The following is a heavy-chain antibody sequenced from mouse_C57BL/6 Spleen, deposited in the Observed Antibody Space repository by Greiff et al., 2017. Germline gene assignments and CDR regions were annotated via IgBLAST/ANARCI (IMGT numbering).Heavy chain of an antibody. CDR2: IYPSDSET. CDR1: GYTFTSYW. V-gene: IGHV1-61*01. Sequence: QVQLQQPGAELVRPGSSVKLSCKASGYTFTSYWMDWVKQRPGQGLEWIGNIYPSDSETHYNQKFKDKATLTVDKSSSTAYMQLSSLTSEDSAVYYCARSSSGYYAMDYWGQGTSVTVSS. D-gene: IGHD3-2*02. J-gene: IGHJ4*01. CDR3: ARSSSGYYAMDY.